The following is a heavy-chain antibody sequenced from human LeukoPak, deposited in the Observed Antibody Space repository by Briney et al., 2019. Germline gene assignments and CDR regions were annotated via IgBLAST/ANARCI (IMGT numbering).Heavy chain of an antibody. Sequence: GASVKVSCKASGYTFTSYYMHWVRQAPGQGPEWMGIINPSGGSTSYAQKFQGRVTMTRDTSTSTVYMELSSLRSEDTAVYYCARVGLRRIPDYWGQGTLVTVSS. CDR3: ARVGLRRIPDY. V-gene: IGHV1-46*01. D-gene: IGHD4-17*01. J-gene: IGHJ4*02. CDR2: INPSGGST. CDR1: GYTFTSYY.